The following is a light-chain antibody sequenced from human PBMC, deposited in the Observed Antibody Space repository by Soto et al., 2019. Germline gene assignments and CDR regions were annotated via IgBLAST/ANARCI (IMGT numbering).Light chain of an antibody. J-gene: IGKJ2*01. CDR1: QSVRSNY. CDR3: QQYGSAPYT. V-gene: IGKV3-20*01. Sequence: EIVLTQSPGTQSSSPGERATLSCRASQSVRSNYLAWYQQKPGQAPRLLIYGASSRATGIPDRFSGSGSGTDFTLTISRLEPEDFAVYYCQQYGSAPYTFGQGTKLEIK. CDR2: GAS.